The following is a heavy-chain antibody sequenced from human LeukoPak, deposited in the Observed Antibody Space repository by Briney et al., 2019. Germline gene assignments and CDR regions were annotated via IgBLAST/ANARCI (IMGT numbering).Heavy chain of an antibody. D-gene: IGHD3-10*01. CDR1: GGSFSGYY. V-gene: IGHV4-34*01. Sequence: SETLSLTCAVYGGSFSGYYWSWIRQPPGKGLEWIGEINHSGSTNYNPSLTSRVTISVDTSKNQFSLKLSSVTAADTAVYYCAREALNYGSGSSYFDYWGQGTLVTVSS. CDR3: AREALNYGSGSSYFDY. J-gene: IGHJ4*02. CDR2: INHSGST.